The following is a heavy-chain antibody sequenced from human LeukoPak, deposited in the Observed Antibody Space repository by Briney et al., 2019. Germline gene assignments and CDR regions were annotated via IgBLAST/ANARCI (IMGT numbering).Heavy chain of an antibody. CDR3: AREVVVAAAHFDY. V-gene: IGHV1-3*01. D-gene: IGHD2-15*01. CDR1: GYTFTSYA. J-gene: IGHJ4*02. CDR2: INAGNGNT. Sequence: ASVKVSCKASGYTFTSYAMHWVRQAPGQRLEWMGWINAGNGNTKYSQKFQGRVTITRDTSASTAYMELSSLRSEDTAVYYCAREVVVAAAHFDYWGQGTLVTVSS.